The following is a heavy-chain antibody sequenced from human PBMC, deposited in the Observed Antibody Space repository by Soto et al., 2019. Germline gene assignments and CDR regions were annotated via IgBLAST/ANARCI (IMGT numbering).Heavy chain of an antibody. J-gene: IGHJ5*02. Sequence: SETMSLTSTVSGGSISSGGYYWSWLRQHSGKGLEWIGYIYYSGSTYYNPSLKSRVTISVDTSKNQFSLKLSSVTAADTAVYYCARDVSYYYGSGSDLSLGCFDPWGQGTLVTVSS. CDR1: GGSISSGGYY. CDR2: IYYSGST. D-gene: IGHD3-10*01. CDR3: ARDVSYYYGSGSDLSLGCFDP. V-gene: IGHV4-31*03.